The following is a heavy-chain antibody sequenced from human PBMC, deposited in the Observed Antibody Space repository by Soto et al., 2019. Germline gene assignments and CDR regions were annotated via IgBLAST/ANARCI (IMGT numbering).Heavy chain of an antibody. CDR2: INAGNGNT. CDR1: GYTFTSYA. J-gene: IGHJ6*02. V-gene: IGHV1-3*01. CDR3: ARNQYCSSTSCYYGPYYYGMDV. D-gene: IGHD2-2*01. Sequence: GASVKVSCKASGYTFTSYAMHWVRQAPGQRLEWMGWINAGNGNTKYSQKFQGRVTITRDTSASTAYMELSSLRSEDTAVYYCARNQYCSSTSCYYGPYYYGMDVWGQGTTVTVSS.